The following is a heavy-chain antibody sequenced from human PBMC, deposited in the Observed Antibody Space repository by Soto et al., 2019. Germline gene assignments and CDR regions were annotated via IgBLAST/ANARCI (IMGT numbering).Heavy chain of an antibody. CDR2: ISDSGST. V-gene: IGHV4-59*12. CDR3: ARADSSGWYGIEDYYYYGMDV. J-gene: IGHJ6*02. CDR1: GFIFSSFG. D-gene: IGHD6-19*01. Sequence: GSLRLSCAASGFIFSSFGMHWVRQAPGKGLEWIGYISDSGSTYYNPSLKSRVTISVDTSKNQFSLQLNSVTPEDTAVYYCARADSSGWYGIEDYYYYGMDVWGQGTTVTVSS.